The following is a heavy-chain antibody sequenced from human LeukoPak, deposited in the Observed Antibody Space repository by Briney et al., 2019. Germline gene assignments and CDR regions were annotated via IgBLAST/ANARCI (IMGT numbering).Heavy chain of an antibody. V-gene: IGHV4-59*12. D-gene: IGHD3-3*01. Sequence: SETLSLTCTVSGGSISSYYWSWIRQPPGKGLEWIGYIYFSGSTNYNPSLKSRVTISVDTSKNQFSLKLSSVTAADTAVYYCARDAGTPPQGSYYDFWSGYYTSDWFDPWGQGTLVTVSS. CDR2: IYFSGST. CDR3: ARDAGTPPQGSYYDFWSGYYTSDWFDP. CDR1: GGSISSYY. J-gene: IGHJ5*02.